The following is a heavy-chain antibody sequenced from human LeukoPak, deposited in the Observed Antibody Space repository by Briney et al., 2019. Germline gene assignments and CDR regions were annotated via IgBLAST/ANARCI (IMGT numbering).Heavy chain of an antibody. Sequence: PGRSLRLSCAASGFSFKDTGMHWVRQAPGKGLEWVAVISYDGSNKYYADSVKGRFTISRDNSKNTLYLQMNSLRAEDTAVYYCAREEDSSSWYFDYWGQGTLVTVSS. D-gene: IGHD6-13*01. CDR1: GFSFKDTG. CDR2: ISYDGSNK. CDR3: AREEDSSSWYFDY. V-gene: IGHV3-30*19. J-gene: IGHJ4*02.